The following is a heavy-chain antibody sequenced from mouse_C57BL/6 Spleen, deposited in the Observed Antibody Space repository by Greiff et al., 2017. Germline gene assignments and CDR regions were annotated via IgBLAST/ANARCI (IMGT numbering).Heavy chain of an antibody. CDR2: IDPSDSYT. Sequence: QVQLQQPGAELVKPGASVKLSCKASGYTFTSYWMQWVKQRPGQGLEWIGEIDPSDSYTNYNQKFKGKATLTVDTSSSTAYMQLSSLTSEDSAVYYCARGYYGNDSAWFAYWGQGTLVTVSA. D-gene: IGHD2-2*01. J-gene: IGHJ3*01. V-gene: IGHV1-50*01. CDR3: ARGYYGNDSAWFAY. CDR1: GYTFTSYW.